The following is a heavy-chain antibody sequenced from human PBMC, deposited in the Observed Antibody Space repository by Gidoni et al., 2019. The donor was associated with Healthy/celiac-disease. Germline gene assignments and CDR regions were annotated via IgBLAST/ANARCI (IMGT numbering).Heavy chain of an antibody. J-gene: IGHJ6*02. CDR1: GFTFTSSS. D-gene: IGHD1-7*01. V-gene: IGHV1-58*01. CDR2: IVVGSGNT. Sequence: QMQLVQSGPAVKQPGTSVQVSCQASGFTFTSSSVQWVRQARGQRLEWIGWIVVGSGNTNYAQKFQERVTITRDMSTSTAYMELSSLRSEDTAVYYCAAEAPMELRLPYGRMDVWGQGTTVTVSS. CDR3: AAEAPMELRLPYGRMDV.